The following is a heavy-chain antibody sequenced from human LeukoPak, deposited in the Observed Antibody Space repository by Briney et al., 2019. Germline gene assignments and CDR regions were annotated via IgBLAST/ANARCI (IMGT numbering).Heavy chain of an antibody. V-gene: IGHV1-46*01. D-gene: IGHD4-17*01. CDR3: ARSSTVTVARWHFDL. J-gene: IGHJ2*01. Sequence: ASVKVSCKASGYTFTFYYMHWVRQAPGQGLEWMGKIHPSGGSTSYPQRFQGRVTMTRDTSTSTVYMELSSLGSEDTAVYFCARSSTVTVARWHFDLWGRGTLVTVSS. CDR2: IHPSGGST. CDR1: GYTFTFYY.